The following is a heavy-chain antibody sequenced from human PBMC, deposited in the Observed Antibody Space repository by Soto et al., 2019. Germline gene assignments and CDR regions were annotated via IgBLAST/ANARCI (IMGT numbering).Heavy chain of an antibody. D-gene: IGHD4-17*01. CDR3: ARVFSRDYGDPHWFDP. CDR1: AGSISSGDYY. Sequence: QVQLQESGPGLVKPSQTLSLTCTVSAGSISSGDYYWSWIRQPPGKGLEWIGYIYYSGSTYYNPSLKSRVTISVDTSKNQFSLKLSSVTAADTAVYYCARVFSRDYGDPHWFDPWGQGTLVTVSS. J-gene: IGHJ5*02. CDR2: IYYSGST. V-gene: IGHV4-30-4*01.